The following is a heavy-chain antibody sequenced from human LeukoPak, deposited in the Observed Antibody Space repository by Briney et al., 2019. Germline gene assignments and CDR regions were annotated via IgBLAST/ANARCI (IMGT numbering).Heavy chain of an antibody. CDR2: INDSGGT. CDR3: VRGRGSPYFYDSSGFYYFHYGMDV. V-gene: IGHV4-34*01. CDR1: GGSFSGYY. J-gene: IGHJ6*02. Sequence: SETLSLTCTVYGGSFSGYYWTWIRQSPGKGLEWIGEINDSGGTNYNPSLKNRVTISVDTDTSKNQFSLKLSSVTAADTAVYYCVRGRGSPYFYDSSGFYYFHYGMDVWGQATTVTVSS. D-gene: IGHD3-22*01.